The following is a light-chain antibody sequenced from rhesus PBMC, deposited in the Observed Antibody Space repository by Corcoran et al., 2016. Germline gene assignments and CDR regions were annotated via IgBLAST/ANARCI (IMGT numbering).Light chain of an antibody. Sequence: DIQMTQSPSSLSASVGDRVTITCRASQDVSNWLAWYQHKTGKAPKLLIYRASNLETGVPSRFRGSGSGTDFTLTISSLQPEDIATYYCQQHDNSPRTFGQGTKVEIK. J-gene: IGKJ1*01. CDR2: RAS. CDR3: QQHDNSPRT. CDR1: QDVSNW. V-gene: IGKV1-69*01.